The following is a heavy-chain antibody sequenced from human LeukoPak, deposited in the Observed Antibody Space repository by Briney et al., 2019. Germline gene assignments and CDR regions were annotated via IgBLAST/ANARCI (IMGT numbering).Heavy chain of an antibody. CDR1: GLTFSTYA. Sequence: GGSLRLSCAASGLTFSTYAMHWVRQAPGKGLEWVAVMSFDENIKYYADSVKGRFTISRDNSKNTLYLQMNSLRVDDTAVYYCATLYSYGYFDYWGQGTLVTVSS. CDR3: ATLYSYGYFDY. V-gene: IGHV3-30*03. J-gene: IGHJ4*02. D-gene: IGHD5-18*01. CDR2: MSFDENIK.